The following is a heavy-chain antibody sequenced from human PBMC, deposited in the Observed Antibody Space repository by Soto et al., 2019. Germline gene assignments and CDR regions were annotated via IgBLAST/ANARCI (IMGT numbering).Heavy chain of an antibody. CDR1: GFTVSSNY. CDR2: ICSSGST. CDR3: ARGPRVGATYYYYYGMDV. Sequence: PRGSLRLSCAASGFTVSSNYMSWVRQAPGKGLEWVSVICSSGSTYYADSVKGRFTISRDNAKNTLYLQMNSLRAEDTAVYYCARGPRVGATYYYYYGMDVWGQGTTVTVSS. D-gene: IGHD1-26*01. J-gene: IGHJ6*02. V-gene: IGHV3-53*01.